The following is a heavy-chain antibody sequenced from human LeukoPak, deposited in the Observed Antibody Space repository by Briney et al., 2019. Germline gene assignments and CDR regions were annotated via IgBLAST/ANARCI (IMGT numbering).Heavy chain of an antibody. J-gene: IGHJ4*02. CDR1: GYSFTSYW. CDR3: ARSSSGPGAFDY. D-gene: IGHD6-19*01. CDR2: IYPGDSDT. Sequence: ESLRLSCKGSGYSFTSYWIGWVRQMPGKGLEWMGIIYPGDSDTKYSPSFQGQVTISADKSISTAYLQWSSLKASDTAMYCCARSSSGPGAFDYWGQGTLVTVSS. V-gene: IGHV5-51*01.